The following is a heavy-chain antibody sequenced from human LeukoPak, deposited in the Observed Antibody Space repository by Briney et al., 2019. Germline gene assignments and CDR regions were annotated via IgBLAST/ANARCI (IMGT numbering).Heavy chain of an antibody. D-gene: IGHD2-2*01. CDR2: IYYSGST. J-gene: IGHJ5*02. V-gene: IGHV4-59*08. CDR3: ARIDRGYCSSTSCYSSWFDP. CDR1: GGSISSYY. Sequence: SETLSLTCTVPGGSISSYYWSWIRQPPGKGLEWIGYIYYSGSTNYNPSLKSRVTISVDTSKNQFSLKLSSVTAADTAVYYCARIDRGYCSSTSCYSSWFDPWGQGTLVTVSS.